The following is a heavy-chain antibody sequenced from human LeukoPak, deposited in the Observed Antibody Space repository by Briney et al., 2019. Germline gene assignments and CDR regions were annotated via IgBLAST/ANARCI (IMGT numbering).Heavy chain of an antibody. Sequence: PSGTLSLTCAVSSGSISSSNWWNWVRQPPGRGLEWIGEIYHSGSTHYNPSLKSRVTISVDKSKNQFSLKLSSVTAADTAVYYCAKAPVTSCRGAYCYPFDSWGQGTLVTVSS. J-gene: IGHJ4*02. CDR3: AKAPVTSCRGAYCYPFDS. D-gene: IGHD2-21*01. CDR2: IYHSGST. V-gene: IGHV4-4*02. CDR1: SGSISSSNW.